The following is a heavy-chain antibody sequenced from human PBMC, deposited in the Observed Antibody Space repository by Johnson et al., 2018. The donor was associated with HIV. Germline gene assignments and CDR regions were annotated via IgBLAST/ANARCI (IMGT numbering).Heavy chain of an antibody. CDR1: GFTFSDYY. CDR2: ITSKTDGGTT. CDR3: AKEGRYVEGAFDI. J-gene: IGHJ3*02. Sequence: VQLVESGGGLVKPGGSLRLSCAASGFTFSDYYMSWIRQAPGKGLEWVGRITSKTDGGTTDYAAPVKGRFTISRDDSKNTLYLQMNSLRAEDTAVYYCAKEGRYVEGAFDIWGQGTMVTVSS. D-gene: IGHD5-12*01. V-gene: IGHV3-15*01.